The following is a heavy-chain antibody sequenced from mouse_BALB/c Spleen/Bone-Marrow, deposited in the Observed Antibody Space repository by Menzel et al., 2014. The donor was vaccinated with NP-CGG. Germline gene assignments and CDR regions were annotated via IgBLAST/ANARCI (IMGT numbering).Heavy chain of an antibody. CDR2: IDLANGNT. V-gene: IGHV14-3*02. CDR1: GFNIKDTY. Sequence: EVHLVESGAELVKPGASVKLSCTASGFNIKDTYMHWVKQRPEQGLEWIGRIDLANGNTKYDPKFQGKATITADTSSNTAYLQLTRLTSEDTAVYYCTRGEDYWGQGTTLAVSS. CDR3: TRGEDY. J-gene: IGHJ2*01.